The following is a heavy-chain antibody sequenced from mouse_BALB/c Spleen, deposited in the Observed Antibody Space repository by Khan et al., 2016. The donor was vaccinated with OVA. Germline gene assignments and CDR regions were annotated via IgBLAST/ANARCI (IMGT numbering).Heavy chain of an antibody. CDR3: ARDGSRYNYAMDY. CDR1: GYSITSDYA. J-gene: IGHJ4*01. CDR2: ISYSGST. Sequence: EVQLLETGPGLVKPSQSLSLTCTVTGYSITSDYAWNWIRQFPGNKLEWMGYISYSGSTNYNPSPNSRISITRATSKNQFFLQLNSVTTEDTATYYCARDGSRYNYAMDYWGQGTSVTVSS. D-gene: IGHD2-3*01. V-gene: IGHV3-2*02.